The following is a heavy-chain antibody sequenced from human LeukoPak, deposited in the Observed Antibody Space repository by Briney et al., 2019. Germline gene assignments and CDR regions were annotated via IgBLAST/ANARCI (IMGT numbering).Heavy chain of an antibody. Sequence: GGSLRLSCAASGLTFSSYEMNWVRQAPGKGLEWVSYISSSGSTIYYADSVKGRFTISRDNSKNSLYLQMNSLRPEDTALYYCAKDSGSGSYYPTNWFDPWGQGTLVTVSS. CDR2: ISSSGSTI. J-gene: IGHJ5*02. CDR3: AKDSGSGSYYPTNWFDP. CDR1: GLTFSSYE. D-gene: IGHD3-10*01. V-gene: IGHV3-48*03.